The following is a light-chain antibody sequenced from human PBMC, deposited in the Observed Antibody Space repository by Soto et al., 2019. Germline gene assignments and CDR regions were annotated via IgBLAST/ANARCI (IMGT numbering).Light chain of an antibody. J-gene: IGKJ5*01. Sequence: EIVMTQSQATLSVSPGERATLSCRASQSVSSNLAWYQQKPGQAPRLLIYGASTRATGFPARFSGSRSGTEFTLTISSLQSEDFTIYYCQHYDNWPITFGQGTRLEIK. CDR3: QHYDNWPIT. V-gene: IGKV3-15*01. CDR2: GAS. CDR1: QSVSSN.